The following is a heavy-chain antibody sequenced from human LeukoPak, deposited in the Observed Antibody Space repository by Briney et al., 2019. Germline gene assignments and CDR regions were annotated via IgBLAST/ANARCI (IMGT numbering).Heavy chain of an antibody. J-gene: IGHJ3*02. CDR2: IYTSGST. Sequence: PSQTLSLTCTASGGSISSGSYYWSWIRQPAGKGLEWIGRIYTSGSTNYNPSLKSRVTISVDTSKNQFSLKLSSVTAADTAVYYCAREAGAFDIWGQGTMVTVSS. CDR3: AREAGAFDI. V-gene: IGHV4-61*02. D-gene: IGHD6-19*01. CDR1: GGSISSGSYY.